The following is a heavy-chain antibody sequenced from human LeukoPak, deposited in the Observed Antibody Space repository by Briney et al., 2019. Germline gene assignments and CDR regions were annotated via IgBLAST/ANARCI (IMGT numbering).Heavy chain of an antibody. Sequence: PGGSLRLSCVASGVNFDLYAMSWVRQAPGKGLGWLSAISRHDDYIYYAASVRGRFTISRDNARNSLFLQMNSLRVDDTAVYFCARDLSFGAPVAFDIWGQGTMVTVAS. V-gene: IGHV3-21*01. J-gene: IGHJ3*02. CDR1: GVNFDLYA. CDR3: ARDLSFGAPVAFDI. D-gene: IGHD3-10*01. CDR2: ISRHDDYI.